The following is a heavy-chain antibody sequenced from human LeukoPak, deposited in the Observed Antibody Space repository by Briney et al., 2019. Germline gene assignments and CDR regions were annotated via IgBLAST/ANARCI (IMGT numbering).Heavy chain of an antibody. J-gene: IGHJ5*02. V-gene: IGHV1-3*01. CDR2: INAGNGNT. CDR1: GYTFTSYA. D-gene: IGHD3-22*01. CDR3: ARAYYDSSGYYSHWFDP. Sequence: ASVKVSCKASGYTFTSYAMHWVRQAPGQRLEWMGWINAGNGNTKYSQKFQGRVTITRDTSASTAYMELSSLRSEDTAVYCCARAYYDSSGYYSHWFDPWGQGTLVTVSS.